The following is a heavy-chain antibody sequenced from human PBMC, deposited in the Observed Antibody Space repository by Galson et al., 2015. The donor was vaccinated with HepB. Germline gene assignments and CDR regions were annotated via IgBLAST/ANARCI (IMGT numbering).Heavy chain of an antibody. V-gene: IGHV1-18*01. D-gene: IGHD3-10*01. CDR3: ARDSGITMVRGVIIPFDP. J-gene: IGHJ5*02. CDR1: GYTFTSYG. Sequence: SVKVSCKASGYTFTSYGISWVRQAPGQGLEWMGWISAYNGNTNYAQKLQGRVTMTTDTSTSTAYMELRSLRSDDTAVYYCARDSGITMVRGVIIPFDPWGQGTLVTVSS. CDR2: ISAYNGNT.